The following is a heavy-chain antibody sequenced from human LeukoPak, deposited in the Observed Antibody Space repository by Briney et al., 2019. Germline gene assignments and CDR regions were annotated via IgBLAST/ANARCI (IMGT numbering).Heavy chain of an antibody. CDR1: GFTFSSYG. J-gene: IGHJ4*02. CDR3: AKDAPYYYDSSGYGVY. Sequence: GGSLRLSCAASGFTFSSYGMHWVRQAPGKGLEWVAFIRYDGSNKYYADSVKGRFIISRDNSKNTLYLQMNSLRAEDTAVYYCAKDAPYYYDSSGYGVYWGQGTLVTVSS. D-gene: IGHD3-22*01. V-gene: IGHV3-30*02. CDR2: IRYDGSNK.